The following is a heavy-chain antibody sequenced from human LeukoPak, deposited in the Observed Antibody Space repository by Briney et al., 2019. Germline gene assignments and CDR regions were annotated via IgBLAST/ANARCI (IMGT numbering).Heavy chain of an antibody. D-gene: IGHD2-2*02. CDR1: GGSISSGSYY. Sequence: KPSETLSLTCTVSGGSISSGSYYWSWIRQPAGKGLEWIGRIYASGSTNSNPSLKSRVTISVDTSKNPSSLRLSSVTAADTAVYYCARTTRLPYSSSTSCYTGNRGAFDIWGQGTMVTVSS. V-gene: IGHV4-61*02. CDR2: IYASGST. CDR3: ARTTRLPYSSSTSCYTGNRGAFDI. J-gene: IGHJ3*02.